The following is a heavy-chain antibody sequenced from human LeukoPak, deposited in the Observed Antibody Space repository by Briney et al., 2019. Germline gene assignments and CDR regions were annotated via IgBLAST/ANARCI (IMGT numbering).Heavy chain of an antibody. Sequence: SETLSLTCTVSGGSISYDYWTWIWQSPGKRLEWIGYIHYSGATNYSPSLKSRVTISVDTSKNQFSLKLSSVTAADTALYYCATLRGASSAVFDSWGQGTLVTVSS. J-gene: IGHJ4*02. V-gene: IGHV4-59*08. D-gene: IGHD3-16*01. CDR2: IHYSGAT. CDR1: GGSISYDY. CDR3: ATLRGASSAVFDS.